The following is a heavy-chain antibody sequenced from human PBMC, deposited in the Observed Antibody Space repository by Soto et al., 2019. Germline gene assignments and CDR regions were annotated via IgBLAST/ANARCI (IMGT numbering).Heavy chain of an antibody. V-gene: IGHV4-38-2*01. Sequence: SETLSLTCAGSGYSISSGYYWGWIRQPPGKGLEWIGSIYHSGSTYYNPSLKSRVTISVDTSKNQFSLKLSSVTAADTAVYYCARVYYDFWSGYYSRSPFDYWGQGTLVTVSS. J-gene: IGHJ4*02. D-gene: IGHD3-3*01. CDR3: ARVYYDFWSGYYSRSPFDY. CDR1: GYSISSGYY. CDR2: IYHSGST.